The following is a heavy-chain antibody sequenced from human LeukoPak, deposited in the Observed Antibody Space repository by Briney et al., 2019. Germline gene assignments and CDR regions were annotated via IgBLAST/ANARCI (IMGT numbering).Heavy chain of an antibody. CDR2: IYYSGNT. Sequence: SETLSLTCTVSGGSISSSSYHWGWIRQPPGKGLEWIGTIYYSGNTYYNPSLRSRVTISVDTSENQFSLKLSSVTAADTGVYYCARGHSPVTTKVSYFQHWGQGTLVTVSS. J-gene: IGHJ1*01. V-gene: IGHV4-39*01. D-gene: IGHD4-17*01. CDR3: ARGHSPVTTKVSYFQH. CDR1: GGSISSSSYH.